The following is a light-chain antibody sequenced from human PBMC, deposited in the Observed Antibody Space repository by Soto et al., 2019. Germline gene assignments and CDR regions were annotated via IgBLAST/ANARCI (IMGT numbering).Light chain of an antibody. CDR2: DAS. CDR1: QRVSSY. J-gene: IGKJ2*01. Sequence: EIVLTQSPDTLSLSPGERATLSCRASQRVSSYLAWYQQKPGQAPRLLIYDASNRATGIPARFSGSGSGTDFTLTISSLEPEDFAVYYCQQRSNWPYTFGQGAKLEIK. CDR3: QQRSNWPYT. V-gene: IGKV3-11*01.